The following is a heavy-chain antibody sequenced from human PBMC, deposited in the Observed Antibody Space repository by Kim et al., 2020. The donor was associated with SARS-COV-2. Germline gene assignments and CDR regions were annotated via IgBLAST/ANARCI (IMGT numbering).Heavy chain of an antibody. CDR1: GGSFSGYY. CDR3: ARVQMATTADY. J-gene: IGHJ4*02. CDR2: INHSGST. V-gene: IGHV4-34*01. Sequence: SETLSLTCAVYGGSFSGYYWSWIRQPPGKGLEWIGEINHSGSTNYNPSLKSRVTISVDTSKNQFSLKLSSVTAADTAVYYCARVQMATTADYWGQGTLVTVSS. D-gene: IGHD5-12*01.